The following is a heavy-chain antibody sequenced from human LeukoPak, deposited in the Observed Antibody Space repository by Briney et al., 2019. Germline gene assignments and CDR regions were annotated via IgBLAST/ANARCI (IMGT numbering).Heavy chain of an antibody. V-gene: IGHV3-53*01. CDR1: GFTVSSNY. CDR2: IYSGGST. D-gene: IGHD6-19*01. CDR3: ARDRRSEAVYGMAV. Sequence: GGSLRLSCAASGFTVSSNYMSWVRQAPGKGLEWVSVIYSGGSTYYADSVKGRFTISRDNSKNTLYLQMNSLRAEDTAVFYCARDRRSEAVYGMAVWGQGTTVTVSS. J-gene: IGHJ6*02.